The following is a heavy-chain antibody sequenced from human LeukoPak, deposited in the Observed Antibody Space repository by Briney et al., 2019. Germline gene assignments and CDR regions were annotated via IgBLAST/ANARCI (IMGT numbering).Heavy chain of an antibody. CDR1: GFTFSRNC. CDR3: ARDLSGIAGYTYGRGIDY. J-gene: IGHJ4*02. Sequence: GGSLRLSCAASGFTFSRNCMNWVRQAPGKGLEWVSSNSTSSSYIYYADSVKGRFTISRNNGKNSLYLQMNSLRAEDTAVYYCARDLSGIAGYTYGRGIDYWGQGTLVTVSS. D-gene: IGHD5-18*01. V-gene: IGHV3-21*01. CDR2: NSTSSSYI.